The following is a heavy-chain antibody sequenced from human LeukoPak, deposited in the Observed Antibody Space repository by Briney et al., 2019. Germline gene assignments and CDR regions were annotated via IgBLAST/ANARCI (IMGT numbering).Heavy chain of an antibody. V-gene: IGHV4-30-2*01. CDR2: IYHSGST. CDR1: GGSISSSDYY. J-gene: IGHJ4*02. D-gene: IGHD6-6*01. Sequence: PSETLSLTCTVSGGSISSSDYYWSWIRQPPGKGLEWIGYIYHSGSTYYNPSLRSRVTISVDRSKNQFSLKLSSVTAADTAVYYCARHSGRDSSCPWGQGTLVTVSS. CDR3: ARHSGRDSSCP.